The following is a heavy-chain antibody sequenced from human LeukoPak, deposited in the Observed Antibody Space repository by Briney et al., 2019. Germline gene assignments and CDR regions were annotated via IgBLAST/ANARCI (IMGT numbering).Heavy chain of an antibody. CDR3: AKGPWGNQFDP. CDR1: GFSFSSSG. D-gene: IGHD3-16*01. J-gene: IGHJ5*02. V-gene: IGHV3-30*02. Sequence: GGSLRLSCAASGFSFSSSGMHWVRQAPGKGLEWVAFIRHDGSKKYYANSVKGRFTIYRDNSKKTVYVQMNTLRPEDTGVYYCAKGPWGNQFDPWGQGTLVTVSS. CDR2: IRHDGSKK.